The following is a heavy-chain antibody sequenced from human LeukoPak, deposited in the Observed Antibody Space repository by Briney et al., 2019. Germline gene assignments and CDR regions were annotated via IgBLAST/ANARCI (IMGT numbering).Heavy chain of an antibody. Sequence: SETLSLTCTVSGGSISSYYWSWIRQPPGKGLEWIGYIYYSGSTNYNPSLKSRVTISVDTPKNQFSLKLSSATAADTAVYYCATLRGYGSGSYDYWGQGTLVTVSS. D-gene: IGHD3-10*01. CDR3: ATLRGYGSGSYDY. CDR2: IYYSGST. CDR1: GGSISSYY. J-gene: IGHJ4*02. V-gene: IGHV4-59*01.